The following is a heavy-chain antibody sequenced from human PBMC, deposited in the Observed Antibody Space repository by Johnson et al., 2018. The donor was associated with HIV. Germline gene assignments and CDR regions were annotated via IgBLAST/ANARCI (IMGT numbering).Heavy chain of an antibody. Sequence: QVQLVESGGGLVQPGGSLRLSCAASGFTFSSYWMHWVRQAPGKGLVWVAFIRYDGSNKYYADSVKGRFSISRDNSKNTLYLQMNSLRTEDTAVYYCAKVRVAAMIVVVSGRDAFDIWGQGTMVTVSS. V-gene: IGHV3-30*02. D-gene: IGHD3-22*01. CDR3: AKVRVAAMIVVVSGRDAFDI. CDR1: GFTFSSYW. CDR2: IRYDGSNK. J-gene: IGHJ3*02.